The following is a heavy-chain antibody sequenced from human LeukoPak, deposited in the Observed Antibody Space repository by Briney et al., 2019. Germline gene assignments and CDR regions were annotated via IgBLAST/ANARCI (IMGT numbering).Heavy chain of an antibody. CDR3: AGTYYFDY. CDR2: ISWNSGSI. V-gene: IGHV3-9*01. D-gene: IGHD3-10*01. Sequence: GGSLRLSCAASGFTFNDFAMHWVRQTPGKGLEWVSGISWNSGSIGYADSVKGRFTISRDNGKSALYLQMNSLRAEDTAVYYCAGTYYFDYWGQGTLVTVSS. CDR1: GFTFNDFA. J-gene: IGHJ4*02.